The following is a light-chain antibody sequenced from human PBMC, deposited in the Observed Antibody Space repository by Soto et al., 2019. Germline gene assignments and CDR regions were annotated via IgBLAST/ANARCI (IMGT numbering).Light chain of an antibody. CDR2: GAS. CDR3: QQYGSSPRT. J-gene: IGKJ5*01. Sequence: SVLTQSQSTLSLSPGQRSTLACRPSQSVSSSYLAWYQQKNGQAPRIXIYGASSRATGIPDRFSGSRYGTDFNLTISRLETEDFAVYYCQQYGSSPRTFGQGTRLEIK. V-gene: IGKV3-20*01. CDR1: QSVSSSY.